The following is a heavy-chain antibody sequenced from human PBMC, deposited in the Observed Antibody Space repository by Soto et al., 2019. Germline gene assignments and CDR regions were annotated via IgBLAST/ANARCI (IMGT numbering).Heavy chain of an antibody. J-gene: IGHJ2*01. V-gene: IGHV1-3*05. CDR3: ASDRYYVSPDNCYFHL. CDR1: GYTFTSYA. Sequence: QVQLVQSGAEEKKPGASVKVSCKASGYTFTSYAMHWVRQAPGQRLEWMGWINAGNGNTTYSQKFQGRVTITKDTSSSTAYVELSSLTSEDTAVYYCASDRYYVSPDNCYFHLCGRGTLVTVSS. D-gene: IGHD3-22*01. CDR2: INAGNGNT.